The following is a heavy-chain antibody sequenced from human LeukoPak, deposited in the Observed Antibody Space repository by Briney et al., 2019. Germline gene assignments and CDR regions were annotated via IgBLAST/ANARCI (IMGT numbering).Heavy chain of an antibody. CDR3: ARLTRHRGVSP. CDR2: INHSGST. V-gene: IGHV4-34*01. Sequence: SETLSLTCTVSGGSISGYYWSWIRQPPGKGLEWIGEINHSGSTNYNPSLKSRVTISVDTSKNQFSLKLSSVTAADTAVYYCARLTRHRGVSPWGQGTLVTVSS. CDR1: GGSISGYY. D-gene: IGHD3-10*01. J-gene: IGHJ5*02.